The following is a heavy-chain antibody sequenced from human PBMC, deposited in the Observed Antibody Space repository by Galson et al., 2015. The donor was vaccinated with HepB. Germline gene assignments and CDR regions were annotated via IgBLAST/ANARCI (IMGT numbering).Heavy chain of an antibody. Sequence: SETLSLTCTVSGGSISSYYWSWIRQPAGKGLEWIGRIYTSGSTNYNPSLKSRVTMSVDTSKNQFSLKLSSVTAADTAVYYCARDTPLLGILTGYSYNWFDPWGQGTLVTVSS. D-gene: IGHD3-9*01. V-gene: IGHV4-4*07. CDR2: IYTSGST. CDR3: ARDTPLLGILTGYSYNWFDP. CDR1: GGSISSYY. J-gene: IGHJ5*02.